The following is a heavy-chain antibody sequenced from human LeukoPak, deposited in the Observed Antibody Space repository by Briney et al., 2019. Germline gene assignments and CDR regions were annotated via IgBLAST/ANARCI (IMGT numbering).Heavy chain of an antibody. J-gene: IGHJ4*02. V-gene: IGHV3-23*01. CDR2: ISGGGITT. CDR3: PRQSYASGWNPFDH. CDR1: GFTFSNYA. Sequence: PGGSLRPSCAGSGFTFSNYAMSWVRQAPGKGLEWVSSISGGGITTYYADSAKGRFTISRDNSKNTMFLQMNSLRVDDTAVYYCPRQSYASGWNPFDHWGQGILVTVSS. D-gene: IGHD6-19*01.